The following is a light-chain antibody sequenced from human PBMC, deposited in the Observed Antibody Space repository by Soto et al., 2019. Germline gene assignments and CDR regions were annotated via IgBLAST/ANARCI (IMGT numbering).Light chain of an antibody. CDR3: QQYNSWLWT. CDR1: QSVSSK. V-gene: IGKV3-15*01. J-gene: IGKJ1*01. Sequence: EIVMTQSPATLSVSPGEGATLSCRASQSVSSKLAWYQQKPGQAPRLLIYGASTRATGIPARFSGSGSGTGFTLIISSLQSEDSAVYDCQQYNSWLWTFGQGTKVEIK. CDR2: GAS.